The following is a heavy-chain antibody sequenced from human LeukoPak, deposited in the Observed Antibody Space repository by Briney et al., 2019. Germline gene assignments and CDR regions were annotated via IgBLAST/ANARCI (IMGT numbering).Heavy chain of an antibody. CDR2: ISAYNGNT. J-gene: IGHJ6*02. CDR3: ARGRPHYYYGMDV. Sequence: ASVKVSCKASGYTFTSYGISWVRQAPGQGLEWMGWISAYNGNTNYAQKFQGRVTITRDTSASTAYMELSSLRSEDTAVYYCARGRPHYYYGMDVWGQGTTVTVSS. V-gene: IGHV1-18*01. CDR1: GYTFTSYG.